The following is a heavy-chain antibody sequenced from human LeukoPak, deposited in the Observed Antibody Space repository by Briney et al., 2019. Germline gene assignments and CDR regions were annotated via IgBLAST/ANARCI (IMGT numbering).Heavy chain of an antibody. J-gene: IGHJ4*02. D-gene: IGHD5/OR15-5a*01. V-gene: IGHV4-39*01. CDR3: ARLSVSTNYLDY. CDR1: GGSISSSSYY. CDR2: IYYSGST. Sequence: SETLSLTCTVSGGSISSSSYYWGWIRQPPGKGLEWIGSIYYSGSTYYNPSLKSRVTISVDTSKNQFSLKLSSVTAADTAVYYCARLSVSTNYLDYWGQGTLVTVSS.